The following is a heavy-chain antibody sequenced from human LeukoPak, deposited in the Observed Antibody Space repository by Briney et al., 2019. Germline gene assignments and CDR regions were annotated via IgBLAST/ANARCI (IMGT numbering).Heavy chain of an antibody. Sequence: GASVKVSCKASGGTFSSYAISWVRQAPGQGLEWMGWISAYNGNTNYAQKLQGRVTMTTDTSTSTAYMELRSLRSDDTAVHYCARGIAAAGTLHYMDVWGKGTTVTVSS. J-gene: IGHJ6*03. CDR1: GGTFSSYA. D-gene: IGHD6-13*01. CDR3: ARGIAAAGTLHYMDV. V-gene: IGHV1-18*01. CDR2: ISAYNGNT.